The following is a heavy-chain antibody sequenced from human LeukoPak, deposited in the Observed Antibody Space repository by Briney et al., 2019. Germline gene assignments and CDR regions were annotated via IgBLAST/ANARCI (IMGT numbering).Heavy chain of an antibody. V-gene: IGHV3-66*04. Sequence: GGSLRLSCAASGFTVSSNYMSWVRQAPGKGLEWVSVIYSGGSTYYADSVKGRFTISRDNSKNTLYLQMNSLRAEDTAVYYCAIQGPDLETFSGIAVAGTFDYWGQGTLVTVSS. CDR2: IYSGGST. D-gene: IGHD6-19*01. CDR1: GFTVSSNY. CDR3: AIQGPDLETFSGIAVAGTFDY. J-gene: IGHJ4*02.